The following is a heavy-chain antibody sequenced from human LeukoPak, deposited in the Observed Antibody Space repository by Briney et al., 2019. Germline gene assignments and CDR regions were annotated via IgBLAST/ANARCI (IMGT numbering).Heavy chain of an antibody. CDR1: GGSISSYY. V-gene: IGHV4-31*03. J-gene: IGHJ4*02. Sequence: ASETLSLTCTVSGGSISSYYWTWIRQHPGKGLEWIGYIYYSGATYYNPSLRSRVTISVDTSENQFSLKLNSETAADTAVYYCARETAAAGQIFDYWGQGTLVAVSS. D-gene: IGHD6-13*01. CDR3: ARETAAAGQIFDY. CDR2: IYYSGAT.